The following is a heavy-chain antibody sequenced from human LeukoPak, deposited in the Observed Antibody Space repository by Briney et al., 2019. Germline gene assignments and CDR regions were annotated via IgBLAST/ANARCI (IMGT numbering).Heavy chain of an antibody. CDR2: IYPGDSDT. CDR3: ARQVASGNFDS. CDR1: GYTFTTYW. Sequence: GKSLKISCKGSGYTFTTYWIGWVRQMPGKGLEWMGIIYPGDSDTRYSPSFQGQVTMSVDMSISTAYLQWSSLKASDTAMYYCARQVASGNFDSWGQGTRVTVSS. J-gene: IGHJ4*02. V-gene: IGHV5-51*01. D-gene: IGHD5-12*01.